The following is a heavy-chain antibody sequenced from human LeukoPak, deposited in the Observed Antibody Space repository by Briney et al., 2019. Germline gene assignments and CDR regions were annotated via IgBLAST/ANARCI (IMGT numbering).Heavy chain of an antibody. Sequence: GGSLRLSCAASGFTVSSNYMSWVRQAPGKGLEWVSSISSSSSYIYYADSVKGRFTISRDNAKNSLYLQMNSLRAEDTAVYYCARGAHGVVTSFDYWGQGTLVTVSS. J-gene: IGHJ4*02. CDR3: ARGAHGVVTSFDY. V-gene: IGHV3-21*01. CDR1: GFTVSSNY. D-gene: IGHD3-3*01. CDR2: ISSSSSYI.